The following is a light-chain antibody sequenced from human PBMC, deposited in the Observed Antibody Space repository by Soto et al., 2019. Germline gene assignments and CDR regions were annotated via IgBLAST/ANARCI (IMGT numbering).Light chain of an antibody. CDR1: SSDIGGYNS. CDR3: SSYTDRKNLV. Sequence: QSVLTQSPSASGSPGQSVTISCTGTSSDIGGYNSVSWHQQHPGKAPKVMIYDVTKRPSGVPDRFSGSKSGNTASLTVSAHQAEDEADYYCSSYTDRKNLVFGTGTKVTV. CDR2: DVT. V-gene: IGLV2-8*01. J-gene: IGLJ1*01.